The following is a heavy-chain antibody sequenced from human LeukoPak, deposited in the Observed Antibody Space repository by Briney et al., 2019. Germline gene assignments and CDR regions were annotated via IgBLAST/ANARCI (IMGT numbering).Heavy chain of an antibody. Sequence: DPGGSLRLSCVGSGFSLSGDWMTWVRQAPGTGLEWVANIREDGGETYYVDSVKGRFTIYRDNAKNSLYLQMNNLRAEDTAVYFCARPVNRLFLFWGPGTLVTVSS. D-gene: IGHD2-21*01. CDR1: GFSLSGDW. J-gene: IGHJ4*02. V-gene: IGHV3-7*01. CDR2: IREDGGET. CDR3: ARPVNRLFLF.